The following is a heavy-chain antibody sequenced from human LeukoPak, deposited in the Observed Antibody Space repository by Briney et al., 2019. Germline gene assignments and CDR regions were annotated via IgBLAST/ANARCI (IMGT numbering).Heavy chain of an antibody. CDR1: GGSINNYY. J-gene: IGHJ4*02. CDR3: ARNLANWVLFDY. Sequence: SETLSLTCTVSGGSINNYYWSWIRQPPGKGLEWIGYIYFGGSTNYNPSLKSRVTISIDTSKKQFSLNLSSATAADTAVYYCARNLANWVLFDYWGQGILVTVSS. D-gene: IGHD7-27*01. V-gene: IGHV4-59*08. CDR2: IYFGGST.